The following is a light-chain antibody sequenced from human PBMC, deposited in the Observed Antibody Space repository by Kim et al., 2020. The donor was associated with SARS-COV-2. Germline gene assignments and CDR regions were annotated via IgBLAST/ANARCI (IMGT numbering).Light chain of an antibody. J-gene: IGLJ2*01. Sequence: SYELTQPPSVSVSPGQTAYITCSGDKLGDKYACWYQQRPGQSPVLVIHEDSQRPSGIPERFSGSKSGDTAILTIGGAQAMDEADYYCQAWDSTTVIFGGGTQLTVL. CDR3: QAWDSTTVI. CDR1: KLGDKY. CDR2: EDS. V-gene: IGLV3-1*01.